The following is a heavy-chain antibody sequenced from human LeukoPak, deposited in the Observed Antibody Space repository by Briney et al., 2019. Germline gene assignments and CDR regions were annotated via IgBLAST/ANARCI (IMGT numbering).Heavy chain of an antibody. J-gene: IGHJ4*02. D-gene: IGHD3-10*01. Sequence: SETLSLTCAVYGGSFSGYYWSWIRQPPGKGLDWIGEINHSGSTNYNPSLKSRVTISVDTSKNQFSLKLSSVTAADTVVYYCARGGGPDGAASYWGQGTLVTVSS. CDR2: INHSGST. CDR1: GGSFSGYY. V-gene: IGHV4-34*01. CDR3: ARGGGPDGAASY.